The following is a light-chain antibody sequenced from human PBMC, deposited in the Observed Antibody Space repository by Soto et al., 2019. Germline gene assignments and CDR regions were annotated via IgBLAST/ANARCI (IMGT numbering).Light chain of an antibody. CDR3: VLYMGSGIWV. Sequence: QTVVTQEPSFSVSPGGTVTLTCGLSSGSVSTSYYPSWYQQTPGQAPRTLIYSTNTRSSGVPDRFSGSILGNKAALAITGAEGDDESDYSCVLYMGSGIWVFGGGTKHRP. J-gene: IGLJ3*02. CDR1: SGSVSTSYY. V-gene: IGLV8-61*01. CDR2: STN.